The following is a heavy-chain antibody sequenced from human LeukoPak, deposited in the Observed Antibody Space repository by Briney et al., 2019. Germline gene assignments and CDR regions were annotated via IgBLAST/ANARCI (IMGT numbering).Heavy chain of an antibody. CDR2: IYTSGST. V-gene: IGHV4-4*07. CDR3: ARELLSAASWFDP. Sequence: KASETLSLTCTVSGGSISSYYWSWIRQPAGKGLEWIGRIYTSGSTNYNPSLKSRVTMSVDTSEKQFSLKLSSVTAADTAVYYCARELLSAASWFDPWGQGTLVTVSS. D-gene: IGHD1-26*01. CDR1: GGSISSYY. J-gene: IGHJ5*02.